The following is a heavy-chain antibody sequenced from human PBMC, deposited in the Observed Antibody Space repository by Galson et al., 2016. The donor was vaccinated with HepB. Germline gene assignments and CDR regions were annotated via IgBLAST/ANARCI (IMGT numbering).Heavy chain of an antibody. D-gene: IGHD3-22*01. CDR1: GYTFTSYD. Sequence: SVKVSCKASGYTFTSYDINWVRQATGQGLEWLGWMNPKSGNAVYAQKFQGRVTMTRTTSISTAYMELSSLRSEDTAVYYCARGGTRPLPRVISMIVVVNNWFDPWGQGTLVTVSS. J-gene: IGHJ5*02. V-gene: IGHV1-8*01. CDR3: ARGGTRPLPRVISMIVVVNNWFDP. CDR2: MNPKSGNA.